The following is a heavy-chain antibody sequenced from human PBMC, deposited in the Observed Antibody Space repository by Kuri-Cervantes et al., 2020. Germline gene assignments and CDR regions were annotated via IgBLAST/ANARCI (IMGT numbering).Heavy chain of an antibody. CDR1: GGSFSGYY. Sequence: SETLSLTCAVYGGSFSGYYWSWIRQPPGKGLEWIGEINHSGSTNYNPSLKSRVTISVDTSKNQFSLKLSSVTAADTAVYYCARVTVTTIASFDYWGQGTLVTVSS. D-gene: IGHD4-17*01. J-gene: IGHJ4*02. V-gene: IGHV4-34*01. CDR2: INHSGST. CDR3: ARVTVTTIASFDY.